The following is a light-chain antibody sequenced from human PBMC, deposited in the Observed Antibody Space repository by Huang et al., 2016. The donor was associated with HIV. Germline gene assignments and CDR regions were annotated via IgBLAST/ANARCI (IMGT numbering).Light chain of an antibody. V-gene: IGKV3-15*01. Sequence: IALTQSPATLSVSPGERVTLSCRPSQSVGNHIAWYQHKPGQAPRLLIHDSSTRAIGISSRFSGSGSGTEFTLTVSSLQSADLAVYYCQQSSDYWTFGKGTKIEFK. J-gene: IGKJ1*01. CDR2: DSS. CDR3: QQSSDYWT. CDR1: QSVGNH.